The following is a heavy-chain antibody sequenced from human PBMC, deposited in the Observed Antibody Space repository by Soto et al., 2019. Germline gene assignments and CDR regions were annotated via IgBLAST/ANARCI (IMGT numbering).Heavy chain of an antibody. Sequence: SETLSLTCAVYGGSFSGYYWSWIRQPPGKGLEWIGEINHSGSTNYNPSLKSRVTISVDTSKNQFSLKLSSVTAADTAVYYCAREEYSSSSLALLYYMDVWGKGTTVTVSS. V-gene: IGHV4-34*01. CDR3: AREEYSSSSLALLYYMDV. D-gene: IGHD6-6*01. J-gene: IGHJ6*03. CDR2: INHSGST. CDR1: GGSFSGYY.